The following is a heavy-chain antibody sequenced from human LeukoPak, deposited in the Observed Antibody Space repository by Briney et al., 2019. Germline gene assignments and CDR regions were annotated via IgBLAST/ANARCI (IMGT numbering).Heavy chain of an antibody. CDR3: ARVPDY. Sequence: GGSLRLSCVVSGFSFSNYGMSWVRQAPGKGLEWVSAISGTGDSTYYADSVKGRFTVSRDNSKNTLYLQMNTLRAEDTAVYYCARVPDYWGQGTLVTVSS. J-gene: IGHJ4*02. CDR1: GFSFSNYG. V-gene: IGHV3-23*01. CDR2: ISGTGDST.